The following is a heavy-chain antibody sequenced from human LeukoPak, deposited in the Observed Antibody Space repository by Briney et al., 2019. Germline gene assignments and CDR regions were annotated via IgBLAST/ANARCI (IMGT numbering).Heavy chain of an antibody. J-gene: IGHJ5*02. CDR1: GFTFSSYW. CDR3: ARARVVVNRYNRFDP. D-gene: IGHD3-22*01. V-gene: IGHV3-7*01. Sequence: GGSLRLSCAASGFTFSSYWMSWVRQAPGKGLEWVANIKQDGSEKYYVDSVKGRFTISRDNAKNSLYLRMNSLRAEDTAVYYCARARVVVNRYNRFDPWGQGTLVTVSS. CDR2: IKQDGSEK.